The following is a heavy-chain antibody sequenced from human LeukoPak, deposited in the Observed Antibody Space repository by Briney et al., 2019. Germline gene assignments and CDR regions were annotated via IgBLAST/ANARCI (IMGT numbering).Heavy chain of an antibody. V-gene: IGHV3-30*03. J-gene: IGHJ5*02. D-gene: IGHD6-13*01. CDR1: GFTFSSYG. Sequence: GRSLRLSCAASGFTFSSYGMHWVRQAPGKGLEWVAVISYDGSNKYYADSVKGRFTISRDNAKNSLYLQMNSLRAEDTAVYYCARDRDSSSWYNPPAFDPWGQGTLVTVSS. CDR2: ISYDGSNK. CDR3: ARDRDSSSWYNPPAFDP.